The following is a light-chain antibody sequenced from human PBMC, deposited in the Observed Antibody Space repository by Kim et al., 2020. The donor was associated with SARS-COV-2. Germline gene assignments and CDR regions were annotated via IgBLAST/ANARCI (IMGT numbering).Light chain of an antibody. CDR2: YDS. Sequence: PGKTDRVSCGGNSIGSKSVRWYQQKSGQAPILVIYYDSDRPSGIPERFSGSNSGNTATLTISRVEAGDEADYYCQVWDSSSDHRVVFGGGTQLTVL. J-gene: IGLJ2*01. CDR3: QVWDSSSDHRVV. CDR1: SIGSKS. V-gene: IGLV3-21*04.